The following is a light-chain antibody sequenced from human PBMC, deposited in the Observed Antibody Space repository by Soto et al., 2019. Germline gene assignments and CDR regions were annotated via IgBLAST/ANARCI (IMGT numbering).Light chain of an antibody. V-gene: IGLV3-12*02. CDR3: QVCASTSGHVV. CDR2: SDS. Sequence: SYELTQPHSVSVATAQMARITCGGNNIGSKAVHWYQQKPGQDPVLVIYSDSNRPSGIPGRFSGSNPENTDTLTLSRIEAEDEADDDCQVCASTSGHVVFGGGTKLTVL. CDR1: NIGSKA. J-gene: IGLJ2*01.